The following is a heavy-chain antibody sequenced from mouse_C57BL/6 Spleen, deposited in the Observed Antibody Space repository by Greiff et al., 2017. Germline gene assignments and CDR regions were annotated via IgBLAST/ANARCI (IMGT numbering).Heavy chain of an antibody. V-gene: IGHV1-80*01. CDR1: GYAFSSYW. D-gene: IGHD1-3*01. J-gene: IGHJ2*01. CDR2: IYPGDGDT. Sequence: QVHVKQSGAELVKPGASVKISCKASGYAFSSYWMNWVKQRPGKGLEWIGQIYPGDGDTNYNGKFKGKATLTADKSSSTAYMQLSSLTAEDSAVYFCAREELNWVYFDYWGQGTTLTVSS. CDR3: AREELNWVYFDY.